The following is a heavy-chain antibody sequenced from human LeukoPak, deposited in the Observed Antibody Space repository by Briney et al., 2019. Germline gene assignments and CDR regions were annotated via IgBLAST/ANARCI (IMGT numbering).Heavy chain of an antibody. CDR1: GYTFTSYY. V-gene: IGHV1-46*01. CDR3: ARDMGIVVVPAAENWFDP. J-gene: IGHJ5*02. D-gene: IGHD2-2*03. Sequence: ASVKVSCKASGYTFTSYYMHWVRQAPGQGLEWMGIINPSGGSTSYAQKFQGGVTMTRDMSTSTVYMELSSLRSEDTAVYYCARDMGIVVVPAAENWFDPWGQGTLVTVSS. CDR2: INPSGGST.